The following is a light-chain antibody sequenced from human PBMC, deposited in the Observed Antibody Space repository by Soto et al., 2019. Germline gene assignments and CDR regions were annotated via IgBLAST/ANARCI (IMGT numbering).Light chain of an antibody. CDR3: QLCSSLFT. CDR1: QSVSSY. CDR2: DAS. V-gene: IGKV3-11*01. Sequence: EIVLTQSPATLSLSPGERATLSCRASQSVSSYLAWYQQKPGQAPRLLIYDASNRATGIPARFSGSWSATGYTLTISRLGPEDSAVQYCQLCSSLFTFGPGTIVDI. J-gene: IGKJ3*01.